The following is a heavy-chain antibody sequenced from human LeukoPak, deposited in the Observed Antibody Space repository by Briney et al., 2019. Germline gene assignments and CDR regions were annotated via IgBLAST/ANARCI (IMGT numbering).Heavy chain of an antibody. D-gene: IGHD2-15*01. Sequence: PGGSLRLSCAASGFTFTSYAMDWVRQAPGKGLEWVATISYHGSDEYYADSVKGRFTISRDNSKNTLYLQMNSLRAEDTAVYYCARAGYCSGGSCYGSDYWGQGTLVSVSS. J-gene: IGHJ4*02. V-gene: IGHV3-30-3*01. CDR2: ISYHGSDE. CDR3: ARAGYCSGGSCYGSDY. CDR1: GFTFTSYA.